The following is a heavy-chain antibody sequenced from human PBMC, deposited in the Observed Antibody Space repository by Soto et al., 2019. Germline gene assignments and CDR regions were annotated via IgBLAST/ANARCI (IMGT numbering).Heavy chain of an antibody. CDR2: INAGNGNT. J-gene: IGHJ4*02. D-gene: IGHD6-19*01. V-gene: IGHV1-3*01. Sequence: ASVKVSCKASGYTFTSYVMHWVRQAPGQRLEWMGWINAGNGNTKYSQKFQGRVTITRDTSASTAYMELSSLRSEDTAVYYCARGVAGTPTTYWGQGTLVTVSS. CDR1: GYTFTSYV. CDR3: ARGVAGTPTTY.